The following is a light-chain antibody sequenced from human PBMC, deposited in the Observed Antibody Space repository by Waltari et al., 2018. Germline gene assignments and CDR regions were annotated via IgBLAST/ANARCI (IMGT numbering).Light chain of an antibody. CDR3: QQRRNWPLT. CDR2: DAS. J-gene: IGKJ4*01. V-gene: IGKV3-11*01. CDR1: QSVRTY. Sequence: IVLTQSPDILAFSPGERATLPCRASQSVRTYLAWFQQRPGQSPRLLTYDASYKATGLPARFSGSGSETDLTLPISSLQPEECAVYYCQQRRNWPLTFGGGTRVQI.